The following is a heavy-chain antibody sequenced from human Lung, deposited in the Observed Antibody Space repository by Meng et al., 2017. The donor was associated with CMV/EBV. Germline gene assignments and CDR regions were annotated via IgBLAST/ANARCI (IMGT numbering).Heavy chain of an antibody. V-gene: IGHV3-23*01. CDR2: ISGNGYST. CDR1: GFTFGSYA. D-gene: IGHD3-16*02. CDR3: AKGRSLGYYYYGMDV. Sequence: SXAASGFTFGSYAMTWVRQAPGKGLQWVSSISGNGYSTYYADSVKGRFTISRDNSNNTLFLQMNSLRADDTAVYYCAKGRSLGYYYYGMDVWGQGTXVTVSS. J-gene: IGHJ6*02.